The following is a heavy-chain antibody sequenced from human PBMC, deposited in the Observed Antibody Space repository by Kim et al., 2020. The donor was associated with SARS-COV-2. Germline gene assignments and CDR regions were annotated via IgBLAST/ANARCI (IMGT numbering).Heavy chain of an antibody. CDR1: GGSISSSSYY. D-gene: IGHD5-18*01. Sequence: SETLSLTCTISGGSISSSSYYWGWIRQPPGKGLEWIGSIYYSGSTYYNPSLKSRVTISVDTSKNQFSLKLSSVTAADTAVYYCAGEDTAMLWYYYGMDVWGQGTTVTVSS. J-gene: IGHJ6*02. CDR3: AGEDTAMLWYYYGMDV. V-gene: IGHV4-39*01. CDR2: IYYSGST.